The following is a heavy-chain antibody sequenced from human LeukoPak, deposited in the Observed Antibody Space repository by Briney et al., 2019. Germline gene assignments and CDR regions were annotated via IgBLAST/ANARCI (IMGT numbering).Heavy chain of an antibody. V-gene: IGHV4-61*08. CDR2: IYYSGST. CDR3: ARVDLGFGYYFDY. Sequence: SQTLSLTCTVSGGSISSGGYYWSWIRQHPGTGLEWIGYIYYSGSTNYNPSLKSRVTISVDTSKNQFSLKLSSVTAADTAVYYCARVDLGFGYYFDYWGQGTLVTVSS. J-gene: IGHJ4*02. CDR1: GGSISSGGYY. D-gene: IGHD3-16*01.